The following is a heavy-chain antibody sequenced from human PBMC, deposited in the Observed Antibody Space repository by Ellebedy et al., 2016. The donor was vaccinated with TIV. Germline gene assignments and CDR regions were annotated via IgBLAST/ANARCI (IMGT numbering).Heavy chain of an antibody. CDR1: GFTFSNYA. CDR3: AKDRGGYSGFANFDY. D-gene: IGHD5-12*01. Sequence: PGGSLRLSCAASGFTFSNYAMSWVRQAPGKGLKWVSTITSSGGNTYYADSVKGRFTISRDNSRNTLFLQMNSLRAEDTAVYYCAKDRGGYSGFANFDYWGQGTLVTVSS. CDR2: ITSSGGNT. J-gene: IGHJ4*02. V-gene: IGHV3-23*01.